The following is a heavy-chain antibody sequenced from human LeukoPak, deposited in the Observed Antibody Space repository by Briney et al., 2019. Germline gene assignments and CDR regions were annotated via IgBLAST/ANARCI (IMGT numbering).Heavy chain of an antibody. CDR1: GYSFNTYW. D-gene: IGHD3-9*01. V-gene: IGHV5-51*01. J-gene: IGHJ3*02. CDR3: ARRYYNLLTGYYSFDI. Sequence: PGESLKISCKGSGYSFNTYWIAWVRQMPGKGLDWMGIIYPGDSDTTYSPSFQGQVTISAAHSISTAYLQWSSLKASDTAMYYWARRYYNLLTGYYSFDIWGQGTMVTISS. CDR2: IYPGDSDT.